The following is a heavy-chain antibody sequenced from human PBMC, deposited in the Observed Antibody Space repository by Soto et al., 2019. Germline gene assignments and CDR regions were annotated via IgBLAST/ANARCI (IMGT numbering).Heavy chain of an antibody. CDR2: IRYDGSNK. D-gene: IGHD6-13*01. Sequence: GGSLRLSCAASGFTFSSYGMHWVRQAPGKGLEWVAVIRYDGSNKYYADSVKVRFTISRDNSNNTLYLQMNSLRAEDTAVYYCARGYSSSWYDSDYWCQGTLVTVSS. CDR1: GFTFSSYG. CDR3: ARGYSSSWYDSDY. V-gene: IGHV3-33*01. J-gene: IGHJ4*02.